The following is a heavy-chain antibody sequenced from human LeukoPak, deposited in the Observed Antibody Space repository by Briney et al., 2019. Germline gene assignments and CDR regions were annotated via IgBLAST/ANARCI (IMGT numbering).Heavy chain of an antibody. V-gene: IGHV3-30*04. D-gene: IGHD3-22*01. CDR3: AKDSKYYYDSRGYSYFDY. J-gene: IGHJ4*02. Sequence: GGSLRLSCVASGFTFSTYAIHWVRQAPGKGLEWVAVTSYDGSKEYHADSVKGRFTISRDNSKNTLYLQMNSLRAEDTAVYYCAKDSKYYYDSRGYSYFDYWGQGTLVTVSS. CDR1: GFTFSTYA. CDR2: TSYDGSKE.